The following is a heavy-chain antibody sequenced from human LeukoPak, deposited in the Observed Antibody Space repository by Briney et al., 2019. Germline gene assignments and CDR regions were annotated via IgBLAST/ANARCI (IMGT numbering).Heavy chain of an antibody. Sequence: GGSLRLSCAASGLSFSTCAMNWGRQAPGKGLEWVSAISGSGSNTYYADSVKGRFTISRDNSKNTLYLQMNSLGAEDTALYYCAKDVRGYNRPFDYWGQGTLVTVSS. CDR2: ISGSGSNT. V-gene: IGHV3-23*01. CDR3: AKDVRGYNRPFDY. D-gene: IGHD3-10*02. CDR1: GLSFSTCA. J-gene: IGHJ4*02.